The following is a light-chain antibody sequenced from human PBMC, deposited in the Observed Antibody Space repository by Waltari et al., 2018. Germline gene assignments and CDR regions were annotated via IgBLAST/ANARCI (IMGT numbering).Light chain of an antibody. CDR2: GAS. J-gene: IGKJ4*01. Sequence: EIVMTQSLATLSMSPGERATLPCRASQSVSSNLAWYQQKPGQAPRLLIYGASTRATGIPARFSGSGSGTEFTLTISSMQSEDFAVYYCQQYNNWHPLTFGGGTKVEIK. V-gene: IGKV3-15*01. CDR1: QSVSSN. CDR3: QQYNNWHPLT.